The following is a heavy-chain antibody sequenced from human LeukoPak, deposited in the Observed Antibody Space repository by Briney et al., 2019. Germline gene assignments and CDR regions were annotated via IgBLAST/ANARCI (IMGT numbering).Heavy chain of an antibody. CDR1: GLSFGDYG. D-gene: IGHD2-15*01. Sequence: GGSLRLSCTASGLSFGDYGMSWVRQAPGKGLEWVGFIQSRNYGGTTQHAASVKGRFTISRDDSKSIAYLQMNSLKTEDTAVYYCTRGGILLGDLYFDYWGQGTLVTVSS. CDR3: TRGGILLGDLYFDY. J-gene: IGHJ4*02. V-gene: IGHV3-49*04. CDR2: IQSRNYGGTT.